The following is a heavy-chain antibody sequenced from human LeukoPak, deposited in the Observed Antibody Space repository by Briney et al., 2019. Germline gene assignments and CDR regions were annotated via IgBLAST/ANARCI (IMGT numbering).Heavy chain of an antibody. CDR3: ATQILLCHYY. J-gene: IGHJ4*02. Sequence: SETLSLTCAVYGGSFNGYYWSWIRQPPGKGLEWIGEINHSGSTNYNPSLKSRVTISVDTSKNQFSLKLSSVTAADTAVYYCATQILLCHYYWGQGTLVTVSS. CDR1: GGSFNGYY. D-gene: IGHD2/OR15-2a*01. V-gene: IGHV4-34*01. CDR2: INHSGST.